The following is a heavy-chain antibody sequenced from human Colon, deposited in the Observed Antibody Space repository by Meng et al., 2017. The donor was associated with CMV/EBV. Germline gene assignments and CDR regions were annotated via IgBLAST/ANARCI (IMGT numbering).Heavy chain of an antibody. Sequence: GESLKISCVASGFTFRNFWMNWVRQAPGTGLEWVANIKDDGSAAYYANSVKGRFTISRDNSKNTLYLQMNSLRAEDTAVYYCARDPAGFDYWGQGTLVTVSS. CDR1: GFTFRNFW. J-gene: IGHJ4*02. CDR3: ARDPAGFDY. V-gene: IGHV3-7*01. CDR2: IKDDGSAA.